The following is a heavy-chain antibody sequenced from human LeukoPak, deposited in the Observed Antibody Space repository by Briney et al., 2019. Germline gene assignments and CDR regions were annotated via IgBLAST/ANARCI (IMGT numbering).Heavy chain of an antibody. D-gene: IGHD3-9*01. CDR1: GGTLSSYA. V-gene: IGHV1-69*06. CDR2: IIPLFRTA. J-gene: IGHJ3*02. Sequence: SVKVSCKASGGTLSSYAISWVRQTPGQGPEWMGGIIPLFRTANYAQKFQGRVTITADRSTNTAFMELSSLRSEDTAMYYCATNYEILSGYPKNYYFHIWGQGTMVTVSS. CDR3: ATNYEILSGYPKNYYFHI.